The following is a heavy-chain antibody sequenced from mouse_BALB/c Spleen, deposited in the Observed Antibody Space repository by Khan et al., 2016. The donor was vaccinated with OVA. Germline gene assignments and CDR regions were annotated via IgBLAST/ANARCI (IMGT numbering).Heavy chain of an antibody. CDR1: GYSITSGYA. V-gene: IGHV3-2*02. D-gene: IGHD1-1*01. Sequence: VQLQESGPGLVKPSQSLSLTCTVTGYSITSGYAWNWIRQFPGNKLEWMGYTSYSGVTSYTPSLKSRISITRDTSKNQFFLQLNSVTTEDTATYYCARGNYYGYYFDYWGQGTTLTVSS. J-gene: IGHJ2*01. CDR3: ARGNYYGYYFDY. CDR2: TSYSGVT.